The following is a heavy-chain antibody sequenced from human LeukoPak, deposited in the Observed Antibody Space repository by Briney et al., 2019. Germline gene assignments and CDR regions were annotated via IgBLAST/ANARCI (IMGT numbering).Heavy chain of an antibody. Sequence: GGSLRLSCAASGFTFSGFRMHWVRQAPGKGLVWVSRINGDGSSTTYADSVKGRFTISRDNANNTLYLQMNSLRAEDTAVYYCARWNGSGPFDYWGQGTLVTVSS. D-gene: IGHD6-19*01. CDR1: GFTFSGFR. CDR2: INGDGSST. J-gene: IGHJ4*02. CDR3: ARWNGSGPFDY. V-gene: IGHV3-74*01.